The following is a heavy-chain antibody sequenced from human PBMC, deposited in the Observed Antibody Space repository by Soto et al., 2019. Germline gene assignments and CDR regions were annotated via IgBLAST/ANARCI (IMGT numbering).Heavy chain of an antibody. J-gene: IGHJ4*02. D-gene: IGHD3-22*01. V-gene: IGHV4-4*02. Sequence: SQPMSHTWAVSGGSIRSSNWWSWVRQPPGKGPKWIGEIYHSGSTNYNPSLKSRVTISVDKSKNQFSLKLSSVTAADTAVYYCARSYYYDSSGYLFDYWGQGTLVTVSS. CDR3: ARSYYYDSSGYLFDY. CDR2: IYHSGST. CDR1: GGSIRSSNW.